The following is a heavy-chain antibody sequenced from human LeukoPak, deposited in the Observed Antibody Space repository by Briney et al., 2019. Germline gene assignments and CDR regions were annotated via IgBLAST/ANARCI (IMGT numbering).Heavy chain of an antibody. D-gene: IGHD1-26*01. J-gene: IGHJ6*03. CDR2: INDSGNA. CDR3: ARRNNGNYFGWYYYFFDV. V-gene: IGHV4-59*08. CDR1: GDSISGYY. Sequence: PSETLSLTCSVSGDSISGYYWAWIRQPPGKGLQCLGFINDSGNANYNPSLNGRVSFSVDTSKSQFSLRLSSVTAADTAVYSCARRNNGNYFGWYYYFFDVWGKGTTVTVSS.